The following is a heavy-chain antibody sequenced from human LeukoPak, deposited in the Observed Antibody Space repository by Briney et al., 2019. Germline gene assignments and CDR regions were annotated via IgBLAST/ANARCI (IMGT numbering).Heavy chain of an antibody. CDR1: GYNFIGFY. CDR3: ARLCTGRSCYGDF. J-gene: IGHJ4*02. CDR2: ISPNTGNT. Sequence: ASVKVSCKASGYNFIGFYLQWVRQAPGQGLEWMGWISPNTGNTNYAQKFQGRVTMTRDASINTAYMELSSLTSDDTAVYFCARLCTGRSCYGDFWGQGTLVSVSS. D-gene: IGHD2-15*01. V-gene: IGHV1-2*02.